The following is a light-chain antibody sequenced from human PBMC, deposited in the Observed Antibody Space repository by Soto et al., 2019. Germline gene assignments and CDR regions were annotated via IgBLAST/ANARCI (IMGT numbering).Light chain of an antibody. CDR3: QQYGSSPKYT. J-gene: IGKJ2*01. CDR2: ATS. CDR1: QSISSY. V-gene: IGKV1-39*01. Sequence: DIQMTQSPSSLSASVGDRVTITCRASQSISSYLNWYQQKPGKAPKLLIYATSSRATGIPDRFSGRGSGTDFTLTISRLEPEDSGIYYCQQYGSSPKYTFGQGTKLEIK.